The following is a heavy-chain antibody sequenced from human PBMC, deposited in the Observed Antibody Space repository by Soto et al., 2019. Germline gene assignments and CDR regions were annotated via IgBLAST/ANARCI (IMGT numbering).Heavy chain of an antibody. J-gene: IGHJ4*02. V-gene: IGHV1-2*02. CDR1: GYPFTTYY. CDR2: IDPRSGGT. Sequence: HVQLVQSGTEVKKPGASVRVSCMVSGYPFTTYYIHWVRQAPGQGLGWMGWIDPRSGGTVYEQKFQGRVTMTRETSISTVYMDLSGLTSDDTDLYYCATDDYGIFPYWGQGSLVNVSS. CDR3: ATDDYGIFPY. D-gene: IGHD3-10*01.